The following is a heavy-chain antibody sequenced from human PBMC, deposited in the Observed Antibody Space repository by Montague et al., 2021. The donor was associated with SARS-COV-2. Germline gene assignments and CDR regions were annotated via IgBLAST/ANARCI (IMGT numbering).Heavy chain of an antibody. D-gene: IGHD4-23*01. J-gene: IGHJ6*02. CDR1: GGSISSYY. Sequence: SETLSLTCTVSGGSISSYYWTWIRQPPGKGLESIGYIYHNGSTKYNPSLKSRVTISVDTSKNQFSLKLSSVSVADTAVYYCARGGGNSADYYNYTMDVWGQGTTGTVFS. CDR2: IYHNGST. V-gene: IGHV4-59*01. CDR3: ARGGGNSADYYNYTMDV.